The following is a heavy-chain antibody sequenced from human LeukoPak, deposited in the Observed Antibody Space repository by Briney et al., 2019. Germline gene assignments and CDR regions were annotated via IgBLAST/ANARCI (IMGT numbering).Heavy chain of an antibody. V-gene: IGHV3-53*05. Sequence: WGSLRLSCAASGANVTYNYMTWGRQAPVKGQEWVSLINSGGDTYYADSLKGRIPVPRDTSNNALFLQMSGLRPEDTAVYYCARTSFYYGMDVWGQGTTVTVSS. CDR2: INSGGDT. CDR3: ARTSFYYGMDV. D-gene: IGHD3-16*02. J-gene: IGHJ6*02. CDR1: GANVTYNY.